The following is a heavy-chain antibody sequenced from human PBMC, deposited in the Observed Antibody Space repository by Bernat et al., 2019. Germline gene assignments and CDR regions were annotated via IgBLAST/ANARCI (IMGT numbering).Heavy chain of an antibody. Sequence: EVELVESGGTLVQPGGSLRLSCAASGFTFNNYPMHWVRQAPGKGLEYLTSILGSGDVTQYAKSVKGRFTISRDNSKNTLYLHMGSLRADDTAVYYCARDKDGGYAFDYWGQGTLVTVSS. CDR3: ARDKDGGYAFDY. V-gene: IGHV3-64*01. D-gene: IGHD5-12*01. CDR2: ILGSGDVT. CDR1: GFTFNNYP. J-gene: IGHJ4*02.